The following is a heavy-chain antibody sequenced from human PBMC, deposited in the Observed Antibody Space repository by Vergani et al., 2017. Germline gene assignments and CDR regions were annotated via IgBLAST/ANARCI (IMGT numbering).Heavy chain of an antibody. CDR3: ARDITASVKSPPHPDWFDP. CDR1: GFSVRTNY. D-gene: IGHD4-17*01. V-gene: IGHV3-66*01. CDR2: LFSAGST. Sequence: SGGGLVQPGGSLRLSCEASGFSVRTNYMTWVRQIPGKGLECVSILFSAGSTSYSDSVKGRFTISRDNVKNVLFLQMENLRAADTGVYFCARDITASVKSPPHPDWFDPWGQGSLVTVSS. J-gene: IGHJ5*02.